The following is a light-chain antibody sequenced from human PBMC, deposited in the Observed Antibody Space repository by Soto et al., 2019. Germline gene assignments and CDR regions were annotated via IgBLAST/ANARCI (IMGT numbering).Light chain of an antibody. CDR3: AAWDDSLNGLV. V-gene: IGLV1-44*01. CDR1: SSNIGSNT. CDR2: NNN. Sequence: QSVLTQPPSASGTPGQRVTISCSGSSSNIGSNTVNWYQQLPGTAPKLLIYNNNQRTSGVPDRFSGSKSGTSASLAISGLQYKDEADYYCAAWDDSLNGLVFGTGTQLTVL. J-gene: IGLJ1*01.